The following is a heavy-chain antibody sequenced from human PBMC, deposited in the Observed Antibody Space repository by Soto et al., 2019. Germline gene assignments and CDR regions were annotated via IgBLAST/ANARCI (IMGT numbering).Heavy chain of an antibody. J-gene: IGHJ4*02. V-gene: IGHV3-30-3*01. CDR2: ISYDGSNK. CDR3: ARRIQPYYFDY. D-gene: IGHD5-18*01. CDR1: GFTFSSYA. Sequence: GGSLRLSCAASGFTFSSYAMHWGRQAPGKGLEWVAVISYDGSNKYYADSVKGRFTISRDNSKNTLYLQMNSLRAEDTAVYYCARRIQPYYFDYWGQGTLVTVSS.